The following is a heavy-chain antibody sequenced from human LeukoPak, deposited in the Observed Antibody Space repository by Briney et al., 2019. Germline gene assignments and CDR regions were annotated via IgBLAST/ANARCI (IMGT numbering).Heavy chain of an antibody. V-gene: IGHV1-69*13. CDR1: GGTFSSYA. D-gene: IGHD3-22*01. CDR3: ARTRGYDSSGYHPGYYYYYMDV. Sequence: ASVKVSCKASGGTFSSYAISWVRQAPGQGLEWMGGIIPIFGTANYAQKFQGRVTITADESTSTAYMELSSLRSEDTAVYYCARTRGYDSSGYHPGYYYYYMDVWGKGTTVTVSS. J-gene: IGHJ6*03. CDR2: IIPIFGTA.